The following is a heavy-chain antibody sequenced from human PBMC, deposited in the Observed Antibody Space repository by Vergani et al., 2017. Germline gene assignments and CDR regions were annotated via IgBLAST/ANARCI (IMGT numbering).Heavy chain of an antibody. J-gene: IGHJ6*02. Sequence: QVQLQESGPGLVKPSETLSLTCTVSGGSISSYDWSWNRQPPGPGLEWIGYIYYSGSTSSNPSLKSRVTISVDTSKNQFSLKLSSVTAADTAVYYCARDLSYYDSSGYYYYYYGMDVWGQGTTVTVSS. CDR1: GGSISSYD. D-gene: IGHD3-22*01. CDR3: ARDLSYYDSSGYYYYYYGMDV. CDR2: IYYSGST. V-gene: IGHV4-59*13.